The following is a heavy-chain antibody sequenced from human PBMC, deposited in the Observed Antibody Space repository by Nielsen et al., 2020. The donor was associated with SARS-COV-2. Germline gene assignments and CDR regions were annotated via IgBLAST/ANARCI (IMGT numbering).Heavy chain of an antibody. CDR1: AFTFSTYW. J-gene: IGHJ1*01. D-gene: IGHD2-2*01. CDR3: ARGTLGYCSSTSCPEYFQH. CDR2: INSDGSST. V-gene: IGHV3-74*01. Sequence: GGSLRLSCAASAFTFSTYWMHWVRQAPGKGLVWVSRINSDGSSTSYADSVKGRFTISRDNSKNTLYLQMNSLRAEDTAVYYCARGTLGYCSSTSCPEYFQHWGQGTLVTVSS.